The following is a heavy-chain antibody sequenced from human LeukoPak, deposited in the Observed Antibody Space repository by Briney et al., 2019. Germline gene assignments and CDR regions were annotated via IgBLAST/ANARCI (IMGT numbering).Heavy chain of an antibody. V-gene: IGHV4-30-4*01. D-gene: IGHD2-21*02. CDR2: IYYSGSP. CDR1: GGSISSGDYY. J-gene: IGHJ3*02. CDR3: ARETTGGGDEGHAFDI. Sequence: PSETLSLTCTVSGGSISSGDYYWRWIRQPPGKGLEWIGCIYYSGSPYYNPSLKSRVPISVDTSKKQLFLRLSSVTAAETAVYYCARETTGGGDEGHAFDIWGQGAMVTVSS.